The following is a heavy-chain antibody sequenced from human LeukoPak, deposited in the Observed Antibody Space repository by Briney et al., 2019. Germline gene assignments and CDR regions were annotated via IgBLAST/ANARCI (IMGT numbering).Heavy chain of an antibody. Sequence: PGESLRLSCAGSGFTFTDSAINWVRQAPGKGLEWVSSINNIATHSYYAASVKGRFSISRDDAKNSVYLQMHSLRAEDTAVYYCARVEWLLRPFDYWGQGTLVTVSS. V-gene: IGHV3-21*01. CDR3: ARVEWLLRPFDY. D-gene: IGHD5-12*01. CDR2: INNIATHS. CDR1: GFTFTDSA. J-gene: IGHJ4*02.